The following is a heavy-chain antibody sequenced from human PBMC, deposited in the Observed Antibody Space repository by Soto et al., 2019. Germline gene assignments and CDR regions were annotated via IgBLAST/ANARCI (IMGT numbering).Heavy chain of an antibody. V-gene: IGHV4-30-4*01. D-gene: IGHD3-3*01. CDR2: IYYSGST. CDR3: ARASFGVVKIDWFDP. CDR1: GGSISSDDYY. Sequence: PSETLSLTCTVSGGSISSDDYYWSWIRQPPGKGLEWFGYIYYSGSTYYNPSLKSRVTISVDTSKNQFSLKLSSVTAADTAVYYCARASFGVVKIDWFDPWGQGTLVTVSS. J-gene: IGHJ5*02.